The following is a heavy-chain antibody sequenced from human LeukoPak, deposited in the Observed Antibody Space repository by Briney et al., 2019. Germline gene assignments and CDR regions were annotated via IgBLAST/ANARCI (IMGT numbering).Heavy chain of an antibody. CDR3: ARVHQLLSSGGWFDP. CDR2: IDWNGGST. CDR1: GFTFDDYG. Sequence: SGGSLRLSCAASGFTFDDYGMSWVRQAPGKGLEWVSAIDWNGGSTGYADSVKGRFTISRDNAKKSLYLQMNSLGAEDTALYHCARVHQLLSSGGWFDPWGQGTLVTVSS. J-gene: IGHJ5*02. V-gene: IGHV3-20*01. D-gene: IGHD2-2*01.